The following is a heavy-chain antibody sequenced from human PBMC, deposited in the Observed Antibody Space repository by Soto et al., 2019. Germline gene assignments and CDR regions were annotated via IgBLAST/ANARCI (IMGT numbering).Heavy chain of an antibody. D-gene: IGHD6-13*01. Sequence: GGSLRLSCAASGFTFSSYAMSWVRQAPGKGLEWVSAISGSGGSTYYADSVKGRFTISRDNSKNTLYLQMNSLRAEDTAVYYCAKDFIGQLARKEVYWGQGTLVTVSS. J-gene: IGHJ4*02. V-gene: IGHV3-23*01. CDR2: ISGSGGST. CDR1: GFTFSSYA. CDR3: AKDFIGQLARKEVY.